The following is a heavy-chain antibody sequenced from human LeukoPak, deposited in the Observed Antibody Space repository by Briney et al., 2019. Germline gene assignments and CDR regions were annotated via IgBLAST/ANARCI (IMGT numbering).Heavy chain of an antibody. CDR2: IIPMFGTA. CDR3: ARNTGYSSSWYADY. CDR1: GGTFSSYA. V-gene: IGHV1-69*13. Sequence: SVKVSCKASGGTFSSYAISWVRQAPGQGLEWMGGIIPMFGTANYAQKFQGRVTIAADESTSTAYMELSSLRSEDTAVYYCARNTGYSSSWYADYWGQGTLVTVSS. D-gene: IGHD6-13*01. J-gene: IGHJ4*02.